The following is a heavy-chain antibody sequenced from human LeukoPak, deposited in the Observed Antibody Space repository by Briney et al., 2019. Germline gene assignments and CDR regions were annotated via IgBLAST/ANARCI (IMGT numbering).Heavy chain of an antibody. CDR3: AKDSVAGNDDY. CDR2: ISYNGGST. V-gene: IGHV3-23*02. CDR1: GFTFSSYA. D-gene: IGHD6-19*01. J-gene: IGHJ4*02. Sequence: GESLTLSCAASGFTFSSYAMSGVRQAPGEGLEGFSAISYNGGSTYYDHSVKGRFTISRDNSKNTLYLKLNSLRAEDTAVYYCAKDSVAGNDDYWGQGTLVTVSS.